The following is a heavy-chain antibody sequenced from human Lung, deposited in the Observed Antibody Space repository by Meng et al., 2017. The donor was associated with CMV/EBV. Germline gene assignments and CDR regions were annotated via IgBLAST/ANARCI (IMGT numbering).Heavy chain of an antibody. V-gene: IGHV4-59*01. CDR2: IYSSGST. CDR3: ARVARRINSPYHYYYGTDV. CDR1: GGSITSYY. Sequence: SETLSLTCPVAGGSITSYYWSWNRPPPGKVLEWIGYIYSSGSTNYNPSLRSRVTISVDTSTNQFSLKLSSVTATDTAVYYCARVARRINSPYHYYYGTDVWGQGTTVTVSS. J-gene: IGHJ6*02. D-gene: IGHD1-14*01.